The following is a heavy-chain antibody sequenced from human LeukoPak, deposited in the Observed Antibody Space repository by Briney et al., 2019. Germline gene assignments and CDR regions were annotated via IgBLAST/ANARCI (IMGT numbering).Heavy chain of an antibody. CDR2: FDPEDGET. CDR3: ATSPPQIDCSSISCFFY. D-gene: IGHD2-2*01. J-gene: IGHJ4*02. Sequence: ASVKVSCKVSGYTLTELSMHWVRQAPGKGLEWMGGFDPEDGETIYAQKFQGRVTMTEDTSTDTAYMELSSLRSEDTAVYYCATSPPQIDCSSISCFFYWGQGTLVTVSS. CDR1: GYTLTELS. V-gene: IGHV1-24*01.